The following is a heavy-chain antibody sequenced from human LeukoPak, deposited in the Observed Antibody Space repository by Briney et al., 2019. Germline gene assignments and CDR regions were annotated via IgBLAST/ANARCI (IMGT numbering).Heavy chain of an antibody. CDR2: ISSSSSTI. J-gene: IGHJ4*02. CDR3: TTGAPRAYSGSYSNC. D-gene: IGHD1-26*01. V-gene: IGHV3-48*01. Sequence: PGGSLRLSCAASGFTFSSYSMNWVRQAPGKGLEWVSYISSSSSTIYYADSVKGRFTISRDNAKNSLYLQMNSLKTEDTAVYYCTTGAPRAYSGSYSNCWGQGTLVTVSS. CDR1: GFTFSSYS.